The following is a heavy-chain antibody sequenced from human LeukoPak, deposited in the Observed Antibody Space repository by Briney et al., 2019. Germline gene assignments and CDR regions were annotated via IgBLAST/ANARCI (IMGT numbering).Heavy chain of an antibody. CDR3: ARAYDFWSGPGGY. Sequence: GGSLRLSCAASGFTFSSYSMNWVRQAPGKGLEWVSSISSSSSYIYYADSVKGRFTISRDNAKNSLHLQMNSLRAEDTAVYYCARAYDFWSGPGGYWGQGTLVTVSS. J-gene: IGHJ4*02. CDR1: GFTFSSYS. CDR2: ISSSSSYI. D-gene: IGHD3-3*01. V-gene: IGHV3-21*01.